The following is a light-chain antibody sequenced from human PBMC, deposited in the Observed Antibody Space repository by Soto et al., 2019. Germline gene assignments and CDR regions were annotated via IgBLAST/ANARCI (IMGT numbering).Light chain of an antibody. V-gene: IGLV6-57*01. Sequence: NFMLTQPHSVSESPGKTVIISCTRSSRSIASNYVQWYQQRPGSSPTTVIYEDNQRPSGVPDRFSGSIDSSSNSAPLTISGLETEDEADCFCQSYDATNQVFGGGTKVTVL. CDR2: EDN. CDR3: QSYDATNQV. J-gene: IGLJ3*02. CDR1: SRSIASNY.